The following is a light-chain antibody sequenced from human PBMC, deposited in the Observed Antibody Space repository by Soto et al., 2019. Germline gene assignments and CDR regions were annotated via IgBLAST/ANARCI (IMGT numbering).Light chain of an antibody. Sequence: DIQMTQSPSSLSASVGDRVTITCQASQDIRYYLNWYQQKPGTAPKLLVYDASHLERGVPPRFSGSGSGTDFTFTITNLQPEDVALYYCQQYGDLLLTFGGGTKVQIK. CDR1: QDIRYY. J-gene: IGKJ4*01. V-gene: IGKV1-33*01. CDR2: DAS. CDR3: QQYGDLLLT.